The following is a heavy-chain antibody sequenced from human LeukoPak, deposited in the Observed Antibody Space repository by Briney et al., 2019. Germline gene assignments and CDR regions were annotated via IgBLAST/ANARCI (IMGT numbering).Heavy chain of an antibody. CDR3: ARGRIQLPQVGFDY. Sequence: SETLSLTCAVCGGSFSGYYWSWIRQPPGKGLEWIGEINHSGSTNYNPSLKSRVTISVDTSKNQFSLKLSSVTAADTAVYYCARGRIQLPQVGFDYWGQGTLVTVSS. J-gene: IGHJ4*02. CDR1: GGSFSGYY. CDR2: INHSGST. V-gene: IGHV4-34*01. D-gene: IGHD5-18*01.